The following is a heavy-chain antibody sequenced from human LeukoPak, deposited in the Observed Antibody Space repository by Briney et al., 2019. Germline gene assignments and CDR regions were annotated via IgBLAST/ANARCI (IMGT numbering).Heavy chain of an antibody. CDR1: GFTFSSYS. J-gene: IGHJ4*02. D-gene: IGHD3/OR15-3a*01. Sequence: GGSLRLSCAASGFTFSSYSMNWVRQAPGKGLEWVSYISSSSSTIHYADSVKGRFTISRDNSKNTLYLQMNSLRAEDTAVYYCAKDWTGYYHFDYWGQGTLVTVSS. V-gene: IGHV3-48*01. CDR3: AKDWTGYYHFDY. CDR2: ISSSSSTI.